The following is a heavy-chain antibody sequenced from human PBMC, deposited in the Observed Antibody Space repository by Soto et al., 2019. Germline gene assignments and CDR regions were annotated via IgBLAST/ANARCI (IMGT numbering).Heavy chain of an antibody. CDR2: IYYSGST. D-gene: IGHD6-6*01. CDR1: GGSMNSGRYY. J-gene: IGHJ4*02. V-gene: IGHV4-39*01. Sequence: PSETLSLTCTVSGGSMNSGRYYWGWIRQPPGKGLEWIGSIYYSGSTYYIPSLKSRVTISVDTSKNQFSLKLSSVTAADTAVYYCARHGIDRPSEVAARQGHYFDYWGQGTLVTVS. CDR3: ARHGIDRPSEVAARQGHYFDY.